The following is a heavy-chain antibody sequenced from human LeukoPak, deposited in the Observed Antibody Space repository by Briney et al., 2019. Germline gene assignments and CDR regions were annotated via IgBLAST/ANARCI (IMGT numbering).Heavy chain of an antibody. CDR1: GFSFTDAW. Sequence: GGSLRLSCTASGFSFTDAWMSWVRQAPGKGLEWVGRIKRRSDGGTTDYAAPVKGRFTISRDDSKDTLYLQMNSLKTDDTAMYYCTPVLPRSSGYSFDAGGQEPLVTVSS. V-gene: IGHV3-15*01. CDR3: TPVLPRSSGYSFDA. D-gene: IGHD3-22*01. CDR2: IKRRSDGGTT. J-gene: IGHJ4*02.